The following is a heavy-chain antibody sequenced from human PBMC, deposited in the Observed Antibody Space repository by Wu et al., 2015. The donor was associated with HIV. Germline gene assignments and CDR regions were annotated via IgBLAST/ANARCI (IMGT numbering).Heavy chain of an antibody. Sequence: QVQLVQSGAEVQKPGASVKVSCKVSGYIFTDNYMHWVRQAPGQGLEWMGWINPNSGGSRSPQKFQGRVSMTRDTSVNTVYLELTRLQFDDTAIYYCTKDYGIVGSTLPEYFQHWGQGTLVTVSS. V-gene: IGHV1-2*02. CDR2: INPNSGGS. D-gene: IGHD1-26*01. CDR3: TKDYGIVGSTLPEYFQH. CDR1: GYIFTDNY. J-gene: IGHJ1*01.